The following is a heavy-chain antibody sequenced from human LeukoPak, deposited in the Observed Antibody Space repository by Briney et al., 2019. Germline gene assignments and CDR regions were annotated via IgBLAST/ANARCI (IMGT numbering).Heavy chain of an antibody. Sequence: SETLSLTCTVSGGAVSSGSYYWSWIRQPPGKGLEWIGYIYYSGSTNYNPSLKSRVTISADTSKNQFSLKLSSVTAADTAVYYCATSYYYDSSMSVDYWGQGTLVTVSS. D-gene: IGHD3-22*01. V-gene: IGHV4-61*01. CDR2: IYYSGST. J-gene: IGHJ4*02. CDR1: GGAVSSGSYY. CDR3: ATSYYYDSSMSVDY.